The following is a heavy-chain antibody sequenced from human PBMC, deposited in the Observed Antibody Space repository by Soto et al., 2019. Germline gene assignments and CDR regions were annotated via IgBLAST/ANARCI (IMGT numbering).Heavy chain of an antibody. CDR2: INPNSGGT. CDR1: GYTFTGYY. D-gene: IGHD4-4*01. Sequence: QVQLVQSGAEVKKPGASVKVSCKASGYTFTGYYMHWVRQAPGQGLEWMGWINPNSGGTNYAQKFQGWVTMTRDTSISTAYMELSRLRSDDTAVYYCARQHTDYSTHVDHVGFDYWGQGTLVTVSS. J-gene: IGHJ4*02. V-gene: IGHV1-2*04. CDR3: ARQHTDYSTHVDHVGFDY.